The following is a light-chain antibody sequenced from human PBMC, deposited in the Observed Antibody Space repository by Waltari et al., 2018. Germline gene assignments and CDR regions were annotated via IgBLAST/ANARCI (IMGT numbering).Light chain of an antibody. Sequence: DIQMTQSPSSLSASVGDGVTITCRASQSISGYLNWYQQKPGKAPSLLIFAASSLQSGAPPRFSGSGSGTDFTLTISNLQPEDYATYYCQQSYIMPLTFGGGTKVEIK. CDR1: QSISGY. J-gene: IGKJ4*01. CDR3: QQSYIMPLT. CDR2: AAS. V-gene: IGKV1-39*01.